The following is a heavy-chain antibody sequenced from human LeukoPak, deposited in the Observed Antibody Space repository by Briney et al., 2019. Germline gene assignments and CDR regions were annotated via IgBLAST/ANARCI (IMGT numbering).Heavy chain of an antibody. D-gene: IGHD3-3*01. V-gene: IGHV4-30-4*01. J-gene: IGHJ4*02. CDR2: IYYSGST. CDR1: GGSISSGDYY. Sequence: PSETLSLTCTVSGGSISSGDYYWSWIRQPPGTGLEWIGYIYYSGSTYYNLSLKSRVTISVDTSKNQFSLKLSSVTAADTAVYYCARDRHKYYDFWSGFHYFDYWGQGTLVTVSS. CDR3: ARDRHKYYDFWSGFHYFDY.